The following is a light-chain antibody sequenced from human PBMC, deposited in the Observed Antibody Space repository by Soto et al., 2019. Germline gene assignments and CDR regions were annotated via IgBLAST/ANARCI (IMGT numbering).Light chain of an antibody. CDR2: EGH. V-gene: IGLV2-23*03. J-gene: IGLJ3*02. CDR3: CSFAGSSTFWV. Sequence: QAVLAQPASVSGSPGQSITISCTGTSGFVGSFSLVSWYQQHPGKAPKVMISEGHRRPSGVPDRFSGSKSGNTASLTISGLQAGDEADYYCCSFAGSSTFWVFGGGTKLTVL. CDR1: SGFVGSFSL.